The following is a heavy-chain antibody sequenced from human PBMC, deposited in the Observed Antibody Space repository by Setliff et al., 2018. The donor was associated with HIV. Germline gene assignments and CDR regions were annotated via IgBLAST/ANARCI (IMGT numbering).Heavy chain of an antibody. Sequence: ASVKVSCKTSGGSFSSYAISWVRQAPGQGLEWMGGIIPMFDAPNYAQKFQGRVTMTRDTSISTAYMELNSLTSEDTAVYYCARADKVGYCTNGVCYHFDYWGQGTLVTVSS. V-gene: IGHV1-69*05. J-gene: IGHJ4*02. CDR2: IIPMFDAP. D-gene: IGHD2-8*01. CDR1: GGSFSSYA. CDR3: ARADKVGYCTNGVCYHFDY.